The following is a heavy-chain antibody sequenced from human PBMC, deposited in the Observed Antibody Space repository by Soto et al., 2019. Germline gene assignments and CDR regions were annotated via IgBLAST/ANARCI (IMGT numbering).Heavy chain of an antibody. CDR2: ICNSRST. J-gene: IGHJ6*02. D-gene: IGHD5-18*01. V-gene: IGHV4-59*08. CDR1: GASISSYC. Sequence: SETLSLTCSVSGASISSYCWTWIRQPPGKGLEWIGYICNSRSTNYNPSLKSRATISVDTSRNQFSLKLNSVTAADTAIYYCARRIQYYYGLDVWGQGTTVTVSS. CDR3: ARRIQYYYGLDV.